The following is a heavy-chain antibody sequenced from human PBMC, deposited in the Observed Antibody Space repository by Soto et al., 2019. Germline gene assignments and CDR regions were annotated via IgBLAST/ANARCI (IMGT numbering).Heavy chain of an antibody. CDR1: GFTFSSYA. Sequence: GGSLRLSCAASGFTFSSYAMSWVRQAPGKGLEWVSAISGSGGSTYYADSVKGRLTISRDNSKNTLYLQMNSLRAEDTAVYYCAKDPPPCIVVVPAAIGYWAQGTLVPVSA. V-gene: IGHV3-23*01. J-gene: IGHJ4*02. CDR2: ISGSGGST. CDR3: AKDPPPCIVVVPAAIGY. D-gene: IGHD2-2*02.